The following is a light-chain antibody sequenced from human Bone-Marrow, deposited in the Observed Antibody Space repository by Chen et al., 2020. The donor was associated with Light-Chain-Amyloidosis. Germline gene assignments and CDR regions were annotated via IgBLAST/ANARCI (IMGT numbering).Light chain of an antibody. CDR1: NIGSTS. CDR3: QVWDRSSDRPV. J-gene: IGLJ3*02. Sequence: SYVLTQPSSVSVAPGQTATIACGGNNIGSTSVHWYQQTPGQAPLLVVYDDSDRPSGIPERLSGSNSGNTATLTISRVEAGDEADYYCQVWDRSSDRPVLGGGTKLNVL. V-gene: IGLV3-21*02. CDR2: DDS.